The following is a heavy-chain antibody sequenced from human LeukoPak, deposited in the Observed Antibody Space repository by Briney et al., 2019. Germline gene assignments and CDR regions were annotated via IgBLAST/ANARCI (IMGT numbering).Heavy chain of an antibody. CDR1: GFDFSSNW. Sequence: GGSLRLSCAASGFDFSSNWMHWVRHAPGQGLVWVSRIKGDGISTNYADSVKGRFTISRDIAKNTLYLQMNSLRAEDTGVYYCAKDHYWSIDYWGRGTLVAVSS. J-gene: IGHJ4*02. V-gene: IGHV3-74*01. CDR3: AKDHYWSIDY. CDR2: IKGDGIST. D-gene: IGHD3-3*01.